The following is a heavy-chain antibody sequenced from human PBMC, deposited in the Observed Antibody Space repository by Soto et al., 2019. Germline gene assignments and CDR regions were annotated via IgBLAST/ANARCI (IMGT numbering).Heavy chain of an antibody. J-gene: IGHJ6*02. D-gene: IGHD1-7*01. CDR1: GFDFSTHW. Sequence: ESLKISFAASGFDFSTHWMHWVRQAPGKGLEWVSRIDDDGSSTRYADSVKGRFTISRDNAKNIVYLEMTSLRTEDTAVYFCARRLELPLGASLYYYGMDVWGQGTTVTVSS. CDR3: ARRLELPLGASLYYYGMDV. V-gene: IGHV3-74*01. CDR2: IDDDGSST.